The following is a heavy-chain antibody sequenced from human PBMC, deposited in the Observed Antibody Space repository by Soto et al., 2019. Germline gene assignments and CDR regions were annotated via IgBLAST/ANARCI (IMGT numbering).Heavy chain of an antibody. J-gene: IGHJ4*02. Sequence: QVQLQESGPGLEKPSQTLSLTCTVSGGSISSGGYYWSWIRQHPGKGLEWIGYIYYSGSTYYNPSLKSRVTISVDTFRNPCSLKLSSVTAADTAVYYCARGSVVAATLFDYWGQGTLVTVSS. CDR1: GGSISSGGYY. CDR3: ARGSVVAATLFDY. D-gene: IGHD2-15*01. V-gene: IGHV4-31*03. CDR2: IYYSGST.